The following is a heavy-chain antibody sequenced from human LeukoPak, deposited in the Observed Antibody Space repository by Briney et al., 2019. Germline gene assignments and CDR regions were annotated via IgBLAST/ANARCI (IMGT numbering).Heavy chain of an antibody. CDR2: IYYSGRT. CDR3: ARAIDGYSYDRGYYMDV. CDR1: GGSISSGDYC. V-gene: IGHV4-30-4*08. D-gene: IGHD5-18*01. J-gene: IGHJ6*03. Sequence: SETLSPTCTVSGGSISSGDYCWGWGRQPPGTGREWVGYIYYSGRTYYNPSLNSRVTISVDTSKNQFPVELSSVTAADTAVYYCARAIDGYSYDRGYYMDVWGKGTTVTVSS.